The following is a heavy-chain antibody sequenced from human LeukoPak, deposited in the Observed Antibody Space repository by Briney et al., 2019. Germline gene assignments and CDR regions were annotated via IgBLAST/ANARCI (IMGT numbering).Heavy chain of an antibody. V-gene: IGHV3-23*01. Sequence: PGGSLRLSCAASGFIFSTYAMSWVRQAPGQGLEWVSGISGSGGGTSGSGGSTYYADSVKGWFTVSRDNSKNTLFLQMNSLRAEDTAVYYCAKDHFGNYGPKYFDYWGQGTLVTVSS. D-gene: IGHD3-10*01. CDR2: ISGSGGGTSGSGGST. J-gene: IGHJ4*02. CDR1: GFIFSTYA. CDR3: AKDHFGNYGPKYFDY.